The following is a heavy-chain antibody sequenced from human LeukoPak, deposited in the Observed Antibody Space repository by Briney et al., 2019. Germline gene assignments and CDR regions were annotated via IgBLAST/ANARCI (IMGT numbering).Heavy chain of an antibody. V-gene: IGHV4-4*02. Sequence: SETLSLTCAVSGGSISSSNWWSWVRQPPGKGLEWIGEIYHSGSTNYNPSLKSRVTISVDKSKNQFSLKLSFVTAADTAVYYCARVRTDYYGSGSYYRYYYYGMDVWGKGTTVTVSS. CDR3: ARVRTDYYGSGSYYRYYYYGMDV. D-gene: IGHD3-10*01. CDR2: IYHSGST. J-gene: IGHJ6*04. CDR1: GGSISSSNW.